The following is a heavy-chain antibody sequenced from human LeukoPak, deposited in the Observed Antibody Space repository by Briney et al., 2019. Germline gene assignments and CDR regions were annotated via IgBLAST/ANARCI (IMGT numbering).Heavy chain of an antibody. CDR3: TTDWGSGTDWLGVYDI. V-gene: IGHV3-15*01. Sequence: GGSLRLSCKASGFNFVNAFIHWARLAPGKGLEWVGRIKSNTHNAATDFAASVKGRFSSSRDDSKNTVYLQMNSLKPEDTAVYYCTTDWGSGTDWLGVYDIWGQGTTVTVSS. CDR2: IKSNTHNAAT. D-gene: IGHD1-26*01. J-gene: IGHJ3*02. CDR1: GFNFVNAF.